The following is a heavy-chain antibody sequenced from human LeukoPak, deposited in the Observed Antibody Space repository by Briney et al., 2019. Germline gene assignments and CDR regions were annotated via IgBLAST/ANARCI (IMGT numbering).Heavy chain of an antibody. CDR1: GFTFSSYS. CDR2: ISSSSSYI. D-gene: IGHD6-13*01. V-gene: IGHV3-21*04. CDR3: AREAGSSRRFADDDY. Sequence: PGGSLRLSCAASGFTFSSYSMNWVRQAPGKGLEWVSSISSSSSYIYYADSVKGRFTISRDNAKNSLYLQMNSLRAEDTAVYYCAREAGSSRRFADDDYWGQGTLVTVSS. J-gene: IGHJ4*02.